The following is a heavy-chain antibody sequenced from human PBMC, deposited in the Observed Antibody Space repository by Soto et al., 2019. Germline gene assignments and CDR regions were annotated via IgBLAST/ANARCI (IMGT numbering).Heavy chain of an antibody. CDR2: IYTSGST. D-gene: IGHD1-26*01. CDR3: EREREWELLPLSWFDT. CDR1: GGSISSYY. J-gene: IGHJ5*02. Sequence: SETLSLTCTVSGGSISSYYWSWIRQPAGKGLEWIGRIYTSGSTNYNPSLKSRVTMSVDTSKNQFSLKLSSVTAADTAVYYCEREREWELLPLSWFDTWGQGTLVTVSS. V-gene: IGHV4-4*07.